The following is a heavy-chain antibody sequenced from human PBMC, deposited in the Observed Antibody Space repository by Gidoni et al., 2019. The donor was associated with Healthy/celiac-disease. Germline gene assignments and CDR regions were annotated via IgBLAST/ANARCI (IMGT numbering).Heavy chain of an antibody. CDR2: ISYDGSNK. CDR3: ARAPGPHWFCGGGSCSNFDY. CDR1: GFTFISYA. D-gene: IGHD2-15*01. J-gene: IGHJ4*02. V-gene: IGHV3-30-3*01. Sequence: QVQLVESGGGVVQPGRSLSLSCAASGFTFISYAMHWVRQAPGKGLEWVAVISYDGSNKYYADSVKGRFTISRDNSNDTLYLQMNSLRAADTAVYHCARAPGPHWFCGGGSCSNFDYWGQGTLVTVSS.